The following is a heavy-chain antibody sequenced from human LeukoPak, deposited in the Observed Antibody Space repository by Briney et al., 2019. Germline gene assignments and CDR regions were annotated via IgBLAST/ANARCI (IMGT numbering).Heavy chain of an antibody. Sequence: VASVKVSCKASGYTFTSYDINWVRQATGQGLEWMGWMNPNSGNTGYAQKFQGRVTMTRNTSISTAYMELSSLRSEDTAMYYCARAKRELPSYYYYMDVWGKGTTVTVSS. CDR2: MNPNSGNT. J-gene: IGHJ6*03. V-gene: IGHV1-8*01. D-gene: IGHD1-26*01. CDR1: GYTFTSYD. CDR3: ARAKRELPSYYYYMDV.